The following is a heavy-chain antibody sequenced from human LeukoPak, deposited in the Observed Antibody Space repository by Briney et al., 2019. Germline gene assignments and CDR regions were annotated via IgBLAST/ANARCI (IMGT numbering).Heavy chain of an antibody. V-gene: IGHV3-30*04. J-gene: IGHJ4*02. D-gene: IGHD6-6*01. Sequence: PGMSLRLSCAASGFTFSSYAMHWVRQAPGKGLEWVAVISYDGSNKYYADSVKGRFTISRDNSKNTLYLQMNSLRAEDTAVYYCASPIEYSSSSYFDYWGQGTLVTVSS. CDR2: ISYDGSNK. CDR1: GFTFSSYA. CDR3: ASPIEYSSSSYFDY.